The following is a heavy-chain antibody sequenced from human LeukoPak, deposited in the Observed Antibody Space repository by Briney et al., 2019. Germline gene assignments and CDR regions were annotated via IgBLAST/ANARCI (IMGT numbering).Heavy chain of an antibody. J-gene: IGHJ4*02. Sequence: QPGGSLRLSCAASGFTFSSYGMHWVRQAPGKGLEWVAVISYDGSNKYYADSVKGRFTISRDNSKNTLYLQMNSLRAEDTAVYYCAKDGAYGDYVIDYWGQGTLVTVSS. V-gene: IGHV3-30*18. CDR3: AKDGAYGDYVIDY. CDR2: ISYDGSNK. D-gene: IGHD4-17*01. CDR1: GFTFSSYG.